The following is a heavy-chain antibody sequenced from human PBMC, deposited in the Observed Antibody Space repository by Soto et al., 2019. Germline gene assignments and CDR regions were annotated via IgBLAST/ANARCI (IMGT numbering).Heavy chain of an antibody. CDR3: ATDLGAALAPLSMFYFQE. CDR2: FDPEEGKM. J-gene: IGHJ1*01. CDR1: GYTLNELC. Sequence: QVQVVQSGTEVKKPGASVKVSCKVSGYTLNELCIHWVRQPPGKGLEWIGGFDPEEGKMIYAQNFQGRVTMTEDTSTDTAYMELNSLTSEDTAVYYCATDLGAALAPLSMFYFQEWGQGTVVTVSS. V-gene: IGHV1-24*01. D-gene: IGHD3-10*01.